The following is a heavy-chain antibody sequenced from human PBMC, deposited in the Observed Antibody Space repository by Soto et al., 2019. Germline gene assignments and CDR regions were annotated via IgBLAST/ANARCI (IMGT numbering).Heavy chain of an antibody. D-gene: IGHD5-12*01. CDR1: GFTFSSYA. J-gene: IGHJ5*02. V-gene: IGHV3-23*01. CDR3: AKDPAAIVATINWFDP. CDR2: ISGSGGST. Sequence: PGGSLRLSCAASGFTFSSYAMSWVRQAPGKGLEWVSAISGSGGSTYYADSVKGRFTISRDNSKNTLYLQMNSLRAEDTAVYYCAKDPAAIVATINWFDPWGQGTLVTVSS.